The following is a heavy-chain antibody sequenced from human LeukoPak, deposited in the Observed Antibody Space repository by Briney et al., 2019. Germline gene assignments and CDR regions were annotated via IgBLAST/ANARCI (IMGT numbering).Heavy chain of an antibody. CDR1: GFTFSRYG. CDR2: IYSGGST. J-gene: IGHJ4*02. Sequence: PGGSLRLSCAASGFTFSRYGMSWVRQAPGKGLEWVSVIYSGGSTYYADSVKGRFTISRDNSKSTLYLQMNSLRAEDTAVYYCAGLPAYYYDTSGFYFDYWGQGTLVTVSS. CDR3: AGLPAYYYDTSGFYFDY. D-gene: IGHD3-22*01. V-gene: IGHV3-66*04.